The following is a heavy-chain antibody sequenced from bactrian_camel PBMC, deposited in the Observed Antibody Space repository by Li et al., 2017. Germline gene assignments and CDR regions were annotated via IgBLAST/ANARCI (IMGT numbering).Heavy chain of an antibody. J-gene: IGHJ4*01. Sequence: VQLVESGGGLVQPGGSLRLSCAASGFIFSNYWMYWVRQAPGKGREWVASIDSGGSTTYYADSVKGRFTISRDNAKNTLYLQLNSLTREDSAMYYCVKDAPQPLVGGACGANDYWGQGTQVTVS. CDR3: VKDAPQPLVGGACGANDY. CDR1: GFIFSNYW. D-gene: IGHD7*01. V-gene: IGHV3S1*01. CDR2: IDSGGSTT.